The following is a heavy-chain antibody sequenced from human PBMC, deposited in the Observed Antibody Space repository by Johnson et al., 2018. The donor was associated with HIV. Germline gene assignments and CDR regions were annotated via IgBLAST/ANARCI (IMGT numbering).Heavy chain of an antibody. Sequence: VQLVESGGGLVKPGGSLRLSCAASGFTFSDYYMSWIRQAPGKGLEWVSYISSSGSTIYYADSVKGRFTISRDNAKNSLYLQMNSMRAEDTAVYYCASSIPPYSSSSVAFDIWGQGTRVTVSS. V-gene: IGHV3-11*04. D-gene: IGHD6-6*01. J-gene: IGHJ3*02. CDR1: GFTFSDYY. CDR2: ISSSGSTI. CDR3: ASSIPPYSSSSVAFDI.